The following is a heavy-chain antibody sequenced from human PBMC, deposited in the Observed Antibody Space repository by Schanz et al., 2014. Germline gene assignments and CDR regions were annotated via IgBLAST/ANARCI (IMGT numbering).Heavy chain of an antibody. CDR2: IWSDGSGK. Sequence: QVPLVESGGGVVQPGGSLRLSCAASGFIFSNYGMHWVRQAPGKGLEWVAVIWSDGSGKYYADSVKGRFTISRDSPKNTLYLQMNSLRAEDTAVYYCAKQIHYDILTVTRNWGQGTLVTVSS. V-gene: IGHV3-33*06. CDR1: GFIFSNYG. J-gene: IGHJ4*02. CDR3: AKQIHYDILTVTRN. D-gene: IGHD3-9*01.